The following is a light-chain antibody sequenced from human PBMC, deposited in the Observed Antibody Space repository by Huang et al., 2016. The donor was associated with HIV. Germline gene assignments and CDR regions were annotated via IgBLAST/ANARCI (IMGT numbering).Light chain of an antibody. J-gene: IGKJ2*01. CDR3: QQRSAWPRT. Sequence: EIVLTQSPATLALSPGESATLSCRTSHSVFSYLTLYQQRPGQTPRLLIYDATNRATGVTARFSGSGYGTDFALTISSLESEDFAVYYCQQRSAWPRTFGQGTKLEI. V-gene: IGKV3-11*01. CDR1: HSVFSY. CDR2: DAT.